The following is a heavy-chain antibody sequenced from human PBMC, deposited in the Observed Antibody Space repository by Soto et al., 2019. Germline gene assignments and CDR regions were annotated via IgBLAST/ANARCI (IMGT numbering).Heavy chain of an antibody. CDR1: GYSFTSYW. D-gene: IGHD5-12*01. V-gene: IGHV5-51*01. J-gene: IGHJ2*01. CDR3: ARQSSRDGYTSKKPLYWYFDL. Sequence: GESLKISCKGSGYSFTSYWIGWVRQMPGKGLEWMGIIYPGDSDTRYSPSFQGQVTISADKSISTAYLQWSSLKASDTAMYYCARQSSRDGYTSKKPLYWYFDLWGRGTLVTVSS. CDR2: IYPGDSDT.